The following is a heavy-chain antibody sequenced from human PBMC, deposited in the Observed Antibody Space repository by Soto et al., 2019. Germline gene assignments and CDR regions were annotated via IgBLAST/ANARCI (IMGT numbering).Heavy chain of an antibody. Sequence: EVQLLESGGGLVQPGGSLRLSCAASGFTFSSYAMSWVRQAPGKGLEWVSAISGSGGSTYYADSVKGRFTISRDNSKNTLYLQMNSLRAEDTAVYYCAKSQPTRITMIVVVPFDYWGQGTLVTVSS. D-gene: IGHD3-22*01. CDR2: ISGSGGST. CDR1: GFTFSSYA. CDR3: AKSQPTRITMIVVVPFDY. V-gene: IGHV3-23*01. J-gene: IGHJ4*02.